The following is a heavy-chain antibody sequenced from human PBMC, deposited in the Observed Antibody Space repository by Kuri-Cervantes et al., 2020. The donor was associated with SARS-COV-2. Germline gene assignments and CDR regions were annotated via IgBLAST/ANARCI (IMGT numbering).Heavy chain of an antibody. CDR3: ARVRGGYCSSTSCLNFHIDY. CDR2: INPNSGGT. D-gene: IGHD2-2*01. CDR1: GYTITGHY. J-gene: IGHJ4*02. Sequence: ASVKVSCKASGYTITGHYLHWVRQAPGQGLEWMGRINPNSGGTNYAQKFQGRVTMTRDTSSSTAYMELSRLRSDDTAVYYCARVRGGYCSSTSCLNFHIDYWGQGTLVTVSS. V-gene: IGHV1-2*02.